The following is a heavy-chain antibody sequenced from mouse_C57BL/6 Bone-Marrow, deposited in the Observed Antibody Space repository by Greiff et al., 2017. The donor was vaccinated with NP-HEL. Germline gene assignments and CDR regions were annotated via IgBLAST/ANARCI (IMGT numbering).Heavy chain of an antibody. CDR2: IDPSDSYT. J-gene: IGHJ2*01. V-gene: IGHV1-50*01. Sequence: QVQLKQPGAELVKPGASVKLSCKASGYTFTSYWMQWVKQRPGQGLEWIGEIDPSDSYTNYNQKFKGKATLTVDTSSSTAYMQLSSLTSEDSAVYYCARCSNWYYFDYWGQGTTLTVSS. D-gene: IGHD2-5*01. CDR1: GYTFTSYW. CDR3: ARCSNWYYFDY.